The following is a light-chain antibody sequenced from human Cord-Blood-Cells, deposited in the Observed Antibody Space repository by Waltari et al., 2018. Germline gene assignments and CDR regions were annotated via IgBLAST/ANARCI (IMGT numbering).Light chain of an antibody. CDR1: SSDVGGYNY. J-gene: IGLJ3*02. CDR2: DVS. CDR3: SSYTSSSTWV. Sequence: QSALTQPASVSGSPGQSITISCTGTSSDVGGYNYVSWYQQHPGKAPKLMIYDVSKRPSGVSNRSSGSKSGNTASLTISGLQAEDEADYCCSSYTSSSTWVFGGGTKLTVL. V-gene: IGLV2-14*01.